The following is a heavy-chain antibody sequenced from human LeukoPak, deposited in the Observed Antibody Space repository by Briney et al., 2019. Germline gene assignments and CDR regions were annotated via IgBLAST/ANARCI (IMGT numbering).Heavy chain of an antibody. CDR1: GFTFSSYA. J-gene: IGHJ4*02. V-gene: IGHV3-23*01. D-gene: IGHD3/OR15-3a*01. CDR2: ISGSGGST. CDR3: AKSRPTYYDFWSPKGYFDY. Sequence: SGGSLRLSCAASGFTFSSYAMSWVRQAPGKGLEWVSSISGSGGSTYYADSVKGRFTISRDNSKNTLYLEMNSLRAEDTAVYYCAKSRPTYYDFWSPKGYFDYWGQGTLVTVSS.